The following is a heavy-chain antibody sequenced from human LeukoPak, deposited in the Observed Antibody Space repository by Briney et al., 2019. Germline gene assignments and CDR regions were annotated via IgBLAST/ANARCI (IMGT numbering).Heavy chain of an antibody. CDR1: GITFSSCS. V-gene: IGHV3-30*03. CDR2: ISYDGSNK. CDR3: ARVGATQFDY. Sequence: GGSLRLSCVASGITFSSCSMNWVRQAPGKGLEWVAVISYDGSNKYYADSVKGRFTISRDNSKNTLYLQMNSLRAEDTAVYYCARVGATQFDYWGQGTLVTVSS. J-gene: IGHJ4*02. D-gene: IGHD1-26*01.